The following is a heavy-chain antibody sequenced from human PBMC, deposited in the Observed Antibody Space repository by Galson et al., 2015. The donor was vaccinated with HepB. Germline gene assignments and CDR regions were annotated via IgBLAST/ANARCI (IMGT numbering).Heavy chain of an antibody. CDR2: ISYDGSNK. Sequence: SLRLSCAASGFTFSSYAMHWVRQAPGKGLEWVAVISYDGSNKYYADSVKGRFTISRDNSKNTLYLQMNSLRAEDTAVYYCARSGQQLVIDAFDIWGQGTMVTVSS. CDR1: GFTFSSYA. V-gene: IGHV3-30-3*01. CDR3: ARSGQQLVIDAFDI. D-gene: IGHD6-13*01. J-gene: IGHJ3*02.